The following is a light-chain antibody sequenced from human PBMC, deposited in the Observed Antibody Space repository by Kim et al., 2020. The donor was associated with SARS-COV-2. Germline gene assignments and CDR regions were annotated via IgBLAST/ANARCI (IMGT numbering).Light chain of an antibody. CDR3: QQRYSAPGT. CDR2: AAC. Sequence: SPSVGDKFTSACRATHIIRTYVNCPQQKPGRAPKVLFAAACILQSGVPSRFSGSGDGTAFTLTISNLQPADSATYFCQQRYSAPGTFGQGTKLEI. J-gene: IGKJ1*01. V-gene: IGKV1-39*01. CDR1: HIIRTY.